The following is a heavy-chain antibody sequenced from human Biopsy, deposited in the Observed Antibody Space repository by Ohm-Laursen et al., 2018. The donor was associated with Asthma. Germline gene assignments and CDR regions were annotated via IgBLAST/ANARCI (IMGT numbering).Heavy chain of an antibody. CDR3: ARDGTYMNEAMPKDY. D-gene: IGHD2-2*01. Sequence: SLRLSCAASGFTFSSYSMNWVRQAPGKGLEWVSSISSSSSYIYYADSVKGRFTISRDNAKNALHLQMNSRRAEDTAVYYCARDGTYMNEAMPKDYWGQGTLVTVSA. CDR1: GFTFSSYS. CDR2: ISSSSSYI. V-gene: IGHV3-21*01. J-gene: IGHJ4*02.